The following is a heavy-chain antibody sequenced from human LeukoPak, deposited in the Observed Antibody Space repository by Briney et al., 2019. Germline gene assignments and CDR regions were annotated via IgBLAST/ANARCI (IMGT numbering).Heavy chain of an antibody. CDR2: IYYSGST. V-gene: IGHV4-39*07. D-gene: IGHD3-9*01. Sequence: PSETLSLTCTVSGGSISSSSYYWGWIRQPPGKGLEWIGSIYYSGSTYYNPSLKSRVTISVDTSKNQFSLKLSSVTAADTAVYYCARVPYDILTGGIGLPPDYWGQGTLVTVSS. CDR3: ARVPYDILTGGIGLPPDY. J-gene: IGHJ4*02. CDR1: GGSISSSSYY.